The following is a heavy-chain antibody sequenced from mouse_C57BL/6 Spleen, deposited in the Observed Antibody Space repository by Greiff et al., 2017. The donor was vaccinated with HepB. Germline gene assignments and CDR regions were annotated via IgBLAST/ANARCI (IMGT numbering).Heavy chain of an antibody. Sequence: EVKVVESGEGLVKPGGSLKLSCAASGFTFSSYAMSWVRQTPEKRLEWVAYISSGSDYNYYADNLKGRFTISRDNARNTLYLQMSSLKSEDTAMYYCTRGGSMDYWGQGTSVTVSS. CDR1: GFTFSSYA. J-gene: IGHJ4*01. V-gene: IGHV5-9-1*02. CDR3: TRGGSMDY. CDR2: ISSGSDYN.